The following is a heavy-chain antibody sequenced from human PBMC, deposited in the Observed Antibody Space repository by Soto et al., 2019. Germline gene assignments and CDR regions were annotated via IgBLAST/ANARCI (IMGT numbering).Heavy chain of an antibody. CDR2: INPNSGGT. Sequence: ASVNVSCKASGYTFTGYYMHWVRQAPGQGLEWMGWINPNSGGTNYAQKFQGWVTMTRDTSISTAYMELSRLRSDDTAVYYCAREYYVILTGSTGYYYYGMDVWGQGTTVTVSS. CDR3: AREYYVILTGSTGYYYYGMDV. CDR1: GYTFTGYY. V-gene: IGHV1-2*04. J-gene: IGHJ6*02. D-gene: IGHD3-9*01.